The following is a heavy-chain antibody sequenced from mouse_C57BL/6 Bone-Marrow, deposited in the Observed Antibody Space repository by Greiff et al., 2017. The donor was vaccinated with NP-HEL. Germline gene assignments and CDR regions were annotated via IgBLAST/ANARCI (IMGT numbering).Heavy chain of an antibody. J-gene: IGHJ2*01. Sequence: VQLQQSGPELVKPGASVKISCKASGYAFSSSWMNWVKQRHGKGLEWIGRIYPGDGDTNYNGKFKGKATLTADKSSSTAYMQLSSLTSDASAVYFCATYYLDYWGQGTTLTVSS. CDR3: ATYYLDY. CDR2: IYPGDGDT. V-gene: IGHV1-82*01. CDR1: GYAFSSSW. D-gene: IGHD1-1*01.